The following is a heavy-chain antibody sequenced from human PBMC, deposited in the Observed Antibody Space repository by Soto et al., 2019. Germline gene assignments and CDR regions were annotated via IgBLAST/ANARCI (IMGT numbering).Heavy chain of an antibody. Sequence: SETLSLTCAVYGGSFSGFYWNWIRQPPGKGLEWIGEINHGGSPNYNPSLKSRVTISVDTSKSNFSLMLSSVTAADTAVYYCARDQKGRYDYGFFDFWGQGTLVTVSS. D-gene: IGHD5-18*01. J-gene: IGHJ4*02. CDR1: GGSFSGFY. V-gene: IGHV4-34*01. CDR2: INHGGSP. CDR3: ARDQKGRYDYGFFDF.